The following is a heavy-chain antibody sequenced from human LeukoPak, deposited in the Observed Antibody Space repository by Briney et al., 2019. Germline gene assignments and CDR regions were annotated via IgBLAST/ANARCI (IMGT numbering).Heavy chain of an antibody. CDR3: AREDSGSGWYHYYYGMDV. J-gene: IGHJ6*02. CDR2: IKQDETEK. V-gene: IGHV3-7*01. CDR1: GFTFSNFW. Sequence: QPGGSLRLSCTASGFTFSNFWMGWVRQAPGKGLEWVANIKQDETEKFYLGSVKGRFTISRDNAKNSLYLQMNSLRAEDTAVYYCAREDSGSGWYHYYYGMDVWGQGTTVTVSS. D-gene: IGHD6-19*01.